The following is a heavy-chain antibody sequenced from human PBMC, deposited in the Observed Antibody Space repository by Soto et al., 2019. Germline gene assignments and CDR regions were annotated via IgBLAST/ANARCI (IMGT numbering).Heavy chain of an antibody. CDR1: GYTFTGYY. Sequence: ASVKVSCKASGYTFTGYYMHWVRQAPGQGLEWMGWINPNSGVANYAQKFQGRVTMTRDTSTSTAYMELSSLRSEDTAVYYCHGSGSYYNYLWGQGTLVTVSS. D-gene: IGHD3-10*01. CDR3: HGSGSYYNYL. J-gene: IGHJ4*02. V-gene: IGHV1-2*02. CDR2: INPNSGVA.